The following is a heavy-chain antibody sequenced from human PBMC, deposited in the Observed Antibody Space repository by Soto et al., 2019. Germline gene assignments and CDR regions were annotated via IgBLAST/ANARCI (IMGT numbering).Heavy chain of an antibody. CDR2: ISSSGSTI. J-gene: IGHJ3*02. CDR3: AREYKRENYCDSSGYYYAGAFDI. CDR1: GFTFSSYE. Sequence: PGGSLRLSCAASGFTFSSYEMNWVRQAPGKGLEWVSYISSSGSTIYYADSVKGRFTISRDNAKNSLYLQMNSLRAEDTAVYYCAREYKRENYCDSSGYYYAGAFDIWGQGTMVTVSS. D-gene: IGHD3-22*01. V-gene: IGHV3-48*03.